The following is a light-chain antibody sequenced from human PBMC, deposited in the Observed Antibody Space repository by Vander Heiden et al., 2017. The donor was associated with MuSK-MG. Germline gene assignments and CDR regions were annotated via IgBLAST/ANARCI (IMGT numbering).Light chain of an antibody. V-gene: IGKV1-39*01. J-gene: IGKJ4*01. CDR3: QQSSTIAHT. CDR1: LTISTY. Sequence: DIQMTQSPSSLSAFVGDRVTITCRASLTISTYLNWYHQKPGKAPQLLIYGASSLQSGVPSRFSGSGSGTEFSLTINTLQPEDFGVYYCQQSSTIAHTFGGGTKVDMK. CDR2: GAS.